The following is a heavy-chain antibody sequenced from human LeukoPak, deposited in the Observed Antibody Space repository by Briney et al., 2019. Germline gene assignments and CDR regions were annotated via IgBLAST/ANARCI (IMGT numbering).Heavy chain of an antibody. CDR2: IIPIFGTA. J-gene: IGHJ4*02. Sequence: AASVKVSCKASGGTFSSYAISWVRQAPGQGLEWMGGIIPIFGTANYARKFQGRVTITTDESTSTAYMELSSLRSEDTAVYYCAAYYYDSSGYYQPTNFDYWGQGTLVTVSS. CDR3: AAYYYDSSGYYQPTNFDY. V-gene: IGHV1-69*05. D-gene: IGHD3-22*01. CDR1: GGTFSSYA.